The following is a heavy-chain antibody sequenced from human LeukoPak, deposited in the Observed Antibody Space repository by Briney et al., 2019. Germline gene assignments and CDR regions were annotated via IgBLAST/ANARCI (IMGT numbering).Heavy chain of an antibody. CDR3: ARDGPAYTSRWYDYYYGLDV. D-gene: IGHD2-2*01. Sequence: SETLSLTCTVSGDSIGSYFWSWIRQSPGKGLEWIGHIYHSGSTNYNPSLKSRVTISIDTSKNQFSLKLTSVTSADTVVYYCARDGPAYTSRWYDYYYGLDVWGQGTTVTVSS. V-gene: IGHV4-59*01. J-gene: IGHJ6*02. CDR2: IYHSGST. CDR1: GDSIGSYF.